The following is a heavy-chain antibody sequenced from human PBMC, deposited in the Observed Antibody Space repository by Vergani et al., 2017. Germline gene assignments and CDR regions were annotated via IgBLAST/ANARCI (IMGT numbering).Heavy chain of an antibody. D-gene: IGHD2-2*01. CDR2: INPNSGGT. J-gene: IGHJ6*03. Sequence: QVQLVQSGAEVKKPGASVKVSCKASGYTFTGYYMHWVRQAPGQGLEWMGWINPNSGGTNYAQKFQGRVTMTRDTSISTAYMELSRLRSDDTAVYYCARDLPAGVGDYYYYMDVWGKGTTVTVSS. V-gene: IGHV1-2*02. CDR3: ARDLPAGVGDYYYYMDV. CDR1: GYTFTGYY.